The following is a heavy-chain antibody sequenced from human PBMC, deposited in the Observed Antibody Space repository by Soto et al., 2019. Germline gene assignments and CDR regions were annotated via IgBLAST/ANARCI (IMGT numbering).Heavy chain of an antibody. V-gene: IGHV3-23*01. CDR1: GFSFSTSS. Sequence: GXSLRLSCAASGFSFSTSSLAWLRQPPGKGLEWVSAISPSASDTLYADSVKGRFTISRDNSQNTLFLQMTSLRADDTAVYYCAKGGYTFAYEWGQGALVTVSS. D-gene: IGHD5-18*01. CDR3: AKGGYTFAYE. J-gene: IGHJ4*02. CDR2: ISPSASDT.